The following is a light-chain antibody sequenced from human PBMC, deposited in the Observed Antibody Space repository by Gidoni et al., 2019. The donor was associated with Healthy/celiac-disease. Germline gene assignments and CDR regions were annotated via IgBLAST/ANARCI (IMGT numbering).Light chain of an antibody. CDR2: GAS. V-gene: IGKV3-15*01. CDR1: QSISSQ. J-gene: IGKJ2*01. Sequence: ILLTQSPATLSVSPGERAPLSCRASQSISSQLAWYQQKPGQAPKLLIYGASTRASGIPARFSGSGSGTEFTLTISSLQSEDFAVYYCQQYNNWPNTFGQGTKLEIK. CDR3: QQYNNWPNT.